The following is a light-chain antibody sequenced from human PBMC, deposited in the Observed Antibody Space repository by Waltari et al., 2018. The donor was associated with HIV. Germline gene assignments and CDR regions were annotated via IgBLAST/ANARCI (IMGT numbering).Light chain of an antibody. Sequence: QSALTQPASVSGSPGQSITISCTGTNSDVGASNYVSWYQQHPGKAPKLLIYEVTNRPPGISNRFSGSKSGNTASMTIPGLQPEDEADYYCSSYTITTAIVFGGGTKLTVL. CDR2: EVT. V-gene: IGLV2-14*01. CDR1: NSDVGASNY. CDR3: SSYTITTAIV. J-gene: IGLJ2*01.